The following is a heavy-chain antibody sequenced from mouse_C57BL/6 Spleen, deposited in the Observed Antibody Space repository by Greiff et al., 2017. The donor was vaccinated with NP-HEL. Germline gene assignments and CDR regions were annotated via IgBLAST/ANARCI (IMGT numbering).Heavy chain of an antibody. CDR1: VSTFPSYW. J-gene: IGHJ3*01. D-gene: IGHD1-1*01. Sequence: VKLQQPGTELVKPGASVKLSCKSSVSTFPSYWMHWVTPRPGQGLEWIGNINPSNGGTNYNEKFKSKATLTVDKSSSTAYMQLSSLTSEDSAVYYCARAQFITTVVAPSGFAYWGQGTLVTVSA. V-gene: IGHV1-53*01. CDR3: ARAQFITTVVAPSGFAY. CDR2: INPSNGGT.